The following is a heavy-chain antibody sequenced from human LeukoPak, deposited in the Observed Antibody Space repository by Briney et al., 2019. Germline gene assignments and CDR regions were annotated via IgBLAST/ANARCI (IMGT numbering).Heavy chain of an antibody. V-gene: IGHV4-59*01. CDR3: ARGYSYGYDALDV. J-gene: IGHJ3*01. D-gene: IGHD5-18*01. CDR1: GGSISSYY. Sequence: SETLSLTCTVPGGSISSYYWSWIRQPPGKGLEWIGCIYYSGRTNYSPSLKSRVTISVDTSNNQFSLKLSFVTAADTAVYYCARGYSYGYDALDVWGQGTMVTVSS. CDR2: IYYSGRT.